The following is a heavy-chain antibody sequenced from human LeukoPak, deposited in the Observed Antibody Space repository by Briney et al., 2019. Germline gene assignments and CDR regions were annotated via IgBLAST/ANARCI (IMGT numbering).Heavy chain of an antibody. J-gene: IGHJ4*02. CDR2: IWYDGSNK. CDR1: GFTFSSYG. V-gene: IGHV3-33*01. Sequence: GGSLRLSCAASGFTFSSYGMHWVRQAPGKGLEWVVVIWYDGSNKYYADSVKGRFTISRDNSKNTLYLQMNSLRAEDTAVYYCARQEYSSSSEPIDYWGQGTLVTVSS. D-gene: IGHD6-6*01. CDR3: ARQEYSSSSEPIDY.